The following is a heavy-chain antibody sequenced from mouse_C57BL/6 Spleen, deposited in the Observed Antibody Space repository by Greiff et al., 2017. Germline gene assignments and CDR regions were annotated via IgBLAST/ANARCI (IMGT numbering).Heavy chain of an antibody. J-gene: IGHJ2*01. Sequence: EVQLQQSGPVLVKPGASVKMSCKASGYTFTDYYMNWVKQSHGKSLEWIGVINPYNGGPSYNQKFKGKATLTVDKSSSTAYMELNSLTSEDSAVYYCASSDTTVVTWGQGTTLTVSS. CDR1: GYTFTDYY. D-gene: IGHD1-1*01. CDR3: ASSDTTVVT. V-gene: IGHV1-19*01. CDR2: INPYNGGP.